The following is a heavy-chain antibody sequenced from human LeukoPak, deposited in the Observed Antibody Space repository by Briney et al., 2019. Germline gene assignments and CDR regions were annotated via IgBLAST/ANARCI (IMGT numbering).Heavy chain of an antibody. CDR2: IKIDGRT. CDR3: ARHDYFGD. Sequence: PGGGLRSSCSASGVIFCDHFVAWVRRAPGEGLEWVALIKIDGRTYYPDSVKGRFTVSRDISRSMVYLQMNNLRVDDTAVYYCARHDYFGDWGQGTLVTVSS. V-gene: IGHV3-53*01. J-gene: IGHJ4*02. CDR1: GVIFCDHF.